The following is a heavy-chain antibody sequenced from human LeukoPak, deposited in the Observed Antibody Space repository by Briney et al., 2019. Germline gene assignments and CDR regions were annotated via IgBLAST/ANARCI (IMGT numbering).Heavy chain of an antibody. V-gene: IGHV4-39*02. Sequence: PSETLSLTCTVSGGSISSSSYYWGWIRQPPGKGLEWIGSIYYSGSTYYDPSLKSRVTISVDTSKNQFSLKLSSVTAADTAVYYCARDKSRYYYDSSGYFDLWGRGTLVTVSS. CDR1: GGSISSSSYY. CDR3: ARDKSRYYYDSSGYFDL. D-gene: IGHD3-22*01. CDR2: IYYSGST. J-gene: IGHJ2*01.